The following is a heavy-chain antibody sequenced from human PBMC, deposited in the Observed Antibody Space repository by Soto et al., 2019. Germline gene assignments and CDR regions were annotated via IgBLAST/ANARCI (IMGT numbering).Heavy chain of an antibody. D-gene: IGHD6-6*01. Sequence: SETLSLTCTVSGGSVSSGSYYWSWIRQPPGKGLEWIGYIYYSGSTNYNPSLKSRVTISVDTSKNQFSLKLSSVTAADTAVYYCASTYSSSHNQAPYYYYYGMDVWGQGTTVTGSS. CDR1: GGSVSSGSYY. CDR2: IYYSGST. J-gene: IGHJ6*02. V-gene: IGHV4-61*01. CDR3: ASTYSSSHNQAPYYYYYGMDV.